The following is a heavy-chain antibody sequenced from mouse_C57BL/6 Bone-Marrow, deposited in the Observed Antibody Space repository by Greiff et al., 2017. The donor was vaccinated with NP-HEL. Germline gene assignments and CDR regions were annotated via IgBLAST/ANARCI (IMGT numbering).Heavy chain of an antibody. CDR3: ARGITTVAYYFDY. CDR2: IDPSDSYT. J-gene: IGHJ2*01. Sequence: QVQLKQPGAELVMPGASVKLSCKASGYTFTSYWMHWVKQRPGQGLEWIGEIDPSDSYTNYNQKFKGKSTLTVDKSSSTAYMQLSSLTSEDSAVYYCARGITTVAYYFDYWGQGTTLTVSS. CDR1: GYTFTSYW. D-gene: IGHD1-1*01. V-gene: IGHV1-69*01.